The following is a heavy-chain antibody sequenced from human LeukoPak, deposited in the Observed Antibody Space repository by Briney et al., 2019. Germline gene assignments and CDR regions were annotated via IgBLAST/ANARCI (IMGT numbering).Heavy chain of an antibody. V-gene: IGHV4-59*01. CDR1: GGSISSYY. CDR2: IYYSGST. J-gene: IGHJ6*03. D-gene: IGHD6-13*01. Sequence: SETLSLTCTVSGGSISSYYWSWIRQPPGKGLEWVGYIYYSGSTNYNPSLKSRVTISVDTSKNQFSLKLSSVTAADTAVYYCARVYSSSWYSRVSYYYYYMDVWGKGTTVTVSS. CDR3: ARVYSSSWYSRVSYYYYYMDV.